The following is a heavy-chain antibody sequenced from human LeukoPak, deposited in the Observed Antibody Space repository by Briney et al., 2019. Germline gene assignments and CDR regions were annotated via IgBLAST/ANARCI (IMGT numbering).Heavy chain of an antibody. CDR2: IIPILGKA. V-gene: IGHV1-69*04. CDR1: GVTFSNYG. CDR3: ARDNCGPVGSTSDSCYVSHDPFDI. D-gene: IGHD2-15*01. J-gene: IGHJ3*02. Sequence: ASVKVSCKASGVTFSNYGINWVRQAPGQGLEWMGRIIPILGKANYAQKFQDRVTIIADKSTSTVDMELSSLRSEDTAVYYCARDNCGPVGSTSDSCYVSHDPFDIWGQGTMVTVSS.